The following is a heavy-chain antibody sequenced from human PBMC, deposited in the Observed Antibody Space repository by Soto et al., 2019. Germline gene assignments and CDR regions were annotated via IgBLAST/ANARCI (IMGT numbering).Heavy chain of an antibody. J-gene: IGHJ4*02. Sequence: SETLSLTCTVSGGSVSSGSYFWSWIRQPPGKGMEWIGYFYYSGTTKYNPSLKSRVTILEDTSKNQFSLKLNSVTAADTAVYYCAREGRMATFDYWGQGALVTVSS. CDR2: FYYSGTT. CDR3: AREGRMATFDY. V-gene: IGHV4-61*01. CDR1: GGSVSSGSYF. D-gene: IGHD5-12*01.